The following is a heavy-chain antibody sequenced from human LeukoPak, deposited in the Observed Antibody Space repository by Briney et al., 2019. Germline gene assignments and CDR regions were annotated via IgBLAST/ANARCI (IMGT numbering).Heavy chain of an antibody. Sequence: GGSLRLSCAASGFTFSSYSMNWVRQAPGKGLEWVSCISSSSSYIYYADSVKGRFTISRDNAKNSLYLQMNSLRAEDTAVYYCARDISDFWSGEPPRWAVNYWGQGTLVTVSS. CDR1: GFTFSSYS. V-gene: IGHV3-21*01. CDR3: ARDISDFWSGEPPRWAVNY. CDR2: ISSSSSYI. D-gene: IGHD3-3*01. J-gene: IGHJ4*02.